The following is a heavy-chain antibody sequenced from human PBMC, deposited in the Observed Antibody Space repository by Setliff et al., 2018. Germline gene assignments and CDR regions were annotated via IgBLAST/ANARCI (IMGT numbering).Heavy chain of an antibody. J-gene: IGHJ6*03. Sequence: PSETLSLTCAVSGGSISSGSYYWSWIRQPAGKGLEWIGRISTSGSTNYNPSLKSRVTVSLDTSKNQFSLKLISVTAADTAVYYCARANKKLDYYYYYYMDVWGKGTTVTVSS. V-gene: IGHV4-61*02. D-gene: IGHD1-1*01. CDR3: ARANKKLDYYYYYYMDV. CDR2: ISTSGST. CDR1: GGSISSGSYY.